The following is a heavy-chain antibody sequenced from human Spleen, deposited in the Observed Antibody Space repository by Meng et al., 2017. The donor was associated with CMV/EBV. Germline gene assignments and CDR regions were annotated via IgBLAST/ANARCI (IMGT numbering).Heavy chain of an antibody. Sequence: GESLKISCAASEFTFSNYAMSWVRQAPGRGLAWVSAITASGGSTYYADSVKGRFTVSRDNSKNTLYLQMNSLKPEDTATYYCAQDRGSSGWYFWGQGTLVTVSS. CDR2: ITASGGST. CDR3: AQDRGSSGWYF. J-gene: IGHJ4*02. CDR1: EFTFSNYA. D-gene: IGHD6-19*01. V-gene: IGHV3-23*01.